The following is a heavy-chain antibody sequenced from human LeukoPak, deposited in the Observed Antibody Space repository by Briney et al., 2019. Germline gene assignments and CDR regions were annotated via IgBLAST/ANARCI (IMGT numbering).Heavy chain of an antibody. CDR3: ARDYCSSTSCLFDY. Sequence: VASVKVSCKASGYTFTGYHMHWVRQAPGQGLEWMGRINPNSGDTNYAQKFQSRVTMTRDTSISTAYMELSRLRSDDTAVYYCARDYCSSTSCLFDYWGQGTLVTVSS. D-gene: IGHD2-2*01. CDR2: INPNSGDT. V-gene: IGHV1-2*06. J-gene: IGHJ4*02. CDR1: GYTFTGYH.